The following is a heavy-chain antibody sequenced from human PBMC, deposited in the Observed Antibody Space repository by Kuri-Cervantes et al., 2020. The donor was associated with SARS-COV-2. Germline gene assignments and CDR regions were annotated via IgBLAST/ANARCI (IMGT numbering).Heavy chain of an antibody. V-gene: IGHV3-23*01. D-gene: IGHD6-6*01. J-gene: IGHJ6*03. Sequence: GGSLRLSCAASGFTFSSYAMSWVRQAPGKGLEWVSAISGSGGSTYYADSVKGRFTIPRDNSKNTLYLQMNSLRAEDTAVYYCARAVGSSSAGDYSMDVWGKGTTVTVSS. CDR2: ISGSGGST. CDR3: ARAVGSSSAGDYSMDV. CDR1: GFTFSSYA.